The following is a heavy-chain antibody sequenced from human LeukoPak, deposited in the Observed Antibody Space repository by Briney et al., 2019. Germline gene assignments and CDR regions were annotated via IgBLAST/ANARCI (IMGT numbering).Heavy chain of an antibody. CDR3: ARDSITTMAFDI. V-gene: IGHV3-53*01. CDR1: GFTFSSYA. J-gene: IGHJ3*02. D-gene: IGHD3-22*01. CDR2: IYSGGST. Sequence: GGSLRLSCAASGFTFSSYAMSWVRQAPGKGLEWVSVIYSGGSTYYADSVKGRFTISRDNSKNTLYLQMNSLRAEDTAVYYCARDSITTMAFDIWGQGTMVTVSS.